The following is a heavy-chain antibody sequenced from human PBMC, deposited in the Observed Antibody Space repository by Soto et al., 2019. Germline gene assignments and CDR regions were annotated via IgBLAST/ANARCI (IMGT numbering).Heavy chain of an antibody. V-gene: IGHV1-69*13. CDR2: IIPIFGTA. CDR1: AVTFSSYA. D-gene: IGHD6-13*01. J-gene: IGHJ4*02. Sequence: GASVKVSCKASAVTFSSYAISWVRQAPGQGLEWMGGIIPIFGTANYARKFQGRVTITADESTSTAYMELSSLRSEDTAVYYCARGLYSSSWYSAFDYWGQGTLVTVSS. CDR3: ARGLYSSSWYSAFDY.